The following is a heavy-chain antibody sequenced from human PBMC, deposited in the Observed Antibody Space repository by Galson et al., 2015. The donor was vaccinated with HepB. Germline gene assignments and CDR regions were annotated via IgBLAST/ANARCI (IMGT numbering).Heavy chain of an antibody. J-gene: IGHJ2*01. Sequence: SLRLSCAASGFTFSSYTMNWVRQAPGKGLESVSYISSTGTTMYYADSAKGRFTISRDNAQNSLYLQMNSLRDEDTAVYYCARVYFGSGSSSAYWYFDLWGGGALVTVSS. CDR1: GFTFSSYT. V-gene: IGHV3-48*02. CDR3: ARVYFGSGSSSAYWYFDL. CDR2: ISSTGTTM. D-gene: IGHD3-10*01.